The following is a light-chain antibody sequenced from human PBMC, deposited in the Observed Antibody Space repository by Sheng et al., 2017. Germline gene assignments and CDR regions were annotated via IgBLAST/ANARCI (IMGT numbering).Light chain of an antibody. Sequence: EIVLTQSPGTLSLSPGERATLSCRTSQSVTRNYLAWHQQRPGQAPRLLIHTTSTRATGIPDRFSGSGSGTDFTLTISRLEPEDFAVYYCQQYGSSLVFGPGTKVDIK. V-gene: IGKV3-20*01. CDR1: QSVTRNY. CDR3: QQYGSSLV. J-gene: IGKJ3*01. CDR2: TTS.